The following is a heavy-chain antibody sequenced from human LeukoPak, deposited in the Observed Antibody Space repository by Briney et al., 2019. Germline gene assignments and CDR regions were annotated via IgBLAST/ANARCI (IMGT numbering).Heavy chain of an antibody. CDR3: ARQATYSSSWYEWLVKWFDP. CDR2: IYYSGST. Sequence: PSETLSLTSTVSGGSISSSSYYWGWIRQPPGKGLEWIGSIYYSGSTYYNPSLKSRVTISVDTSKNQFSLKLSSVTAADTAVYYCARQATYSSSWYEWLVKWFDPWGQGTLVTVSS. D-gene: IGHD6-13*01. J-gene: IGHJ5*02. CDR1: GGSISSSSYY. V-gene: IGHV4-39*01.